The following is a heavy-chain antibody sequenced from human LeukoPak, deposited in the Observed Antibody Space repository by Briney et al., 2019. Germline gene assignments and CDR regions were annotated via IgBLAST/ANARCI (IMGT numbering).Heavy chain of an antibody. V-gene: IGHV1-2*02. J-gene: IGHJ4*02. Sequence: RASVKVSCKASGYTFTGYYMHWVRQAPGQGLEWMGWINPNSGGTNYAQKFQGRVTMTRDTSISTAYMELSRLRSDDTAVYYCARGPMVRGVIINYYFDYWGQGTLVTVSS. CDR3: ARGPMVRGVIINYYFDY. D-gene: IGHD3-10*01. CDR1: GYTFTGYY. CDR2: INPNSGGT.